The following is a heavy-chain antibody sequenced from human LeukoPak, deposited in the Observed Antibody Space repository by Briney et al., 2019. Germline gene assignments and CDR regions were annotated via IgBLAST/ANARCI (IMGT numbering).Heavy chain of an antibody. V-gene: IGHV3-23*01. Sequence: GGSLRLSCAASGFTFSSYAMSWVSQAPGKGLEWGLAISGSGGSTYYADSVEGRFTISRDNSKNTLYLQMNSLRAEDKAVYYCAKDLGRGDILTGYYSDYWGQGTLVTVSS. CDR1: GFTFSSYA. CDR2: ISGSGGST. CDR3: AKDLGRGDILTGYYSDY. J-gene: IGHJ4*02. D-gene: IGHD3-9*01.